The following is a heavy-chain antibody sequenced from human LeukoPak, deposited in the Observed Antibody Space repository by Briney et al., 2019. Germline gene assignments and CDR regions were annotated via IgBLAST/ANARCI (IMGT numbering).Heavy chain of an antibody. Sequence: ASVKVSCKASGYTFTDYYMHWVRQAPGQGLEGMGWINPNSGGTNYAQKFQGRVTMTTDTSISTAYMEVSRLRSDDTAVYYCARVRIGQQLDKYYYYAMDVWGQGTTVTVSS. J-gene: IGHJ6*02. V-gene: IGHV1-2*02. CDR2: INPNSGGT. CDR3: ARVRIGQQLDKYYYYAMDV. D-gene: IGHD6-13*01. CDR1: GYTFTDYY.